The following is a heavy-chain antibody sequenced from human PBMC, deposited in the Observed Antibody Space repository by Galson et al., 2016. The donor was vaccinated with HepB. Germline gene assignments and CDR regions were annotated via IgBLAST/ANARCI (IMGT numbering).Heavy chain of an antibody. CDR2: INPSGGST. CDR3: ARGGYYDSSGSLRY. D-gene: IGHD3-22*01. J-gene: IGHJ4*02. Sequence: SVKVSCKASGYTFTRYYIHWVRQAPGQGLEWMGVINPSGGSTKDAQKFQGRATMTRDTSTSTVYTELSSLRSEDTAVYFCARGGYYDSSGSLRYWGQGTLVTVSS. CDR1: GYTFTRYY. V-gene: IGHV1-46*01.